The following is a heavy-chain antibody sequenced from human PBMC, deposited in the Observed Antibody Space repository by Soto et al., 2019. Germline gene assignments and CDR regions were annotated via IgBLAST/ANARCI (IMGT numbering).Heavy chain of an antibody. J-gene: IGHJ6*04. D-gene: IGHD5-12*01. Sequence: ASVKVSCKASGGTFSSYAISWVRQAPGQGLEWMGGIIPIFGTANYAQKFQGRVTITADESTSTAYMELSSLRSEDTAVYYCTRDRLGYSGYAYMSRRNTYYYYYGMDVWGKGTTVTVSS. V-gene: IGHV1-69*13. CDR1: GGTFSSYA. CDR3: TRDRLGYSGYAYMSRRNTYYYYYGMDV. CDR2: IIPIFGTA.